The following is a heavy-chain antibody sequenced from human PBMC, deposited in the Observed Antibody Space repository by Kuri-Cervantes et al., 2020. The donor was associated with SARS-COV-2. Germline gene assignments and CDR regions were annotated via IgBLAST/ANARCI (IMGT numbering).Heavy chain of an antibody. J-gene: IGHJ6*03. CDR2: INWNGGST. V-gene: IGHV3-20*04. CDR3: ARVGGSYYYYYMDV. Sequence: GESLKISCAASGFTFDDYGMSWVRQAPGKGLEWVSGINWNGGSTGYADSVKGRFTISRDNSKNTLYLQMNSLRAEDTAVYYCARVGGSYYYYYMDVWGKGTTVTVSS. CDR1: GFTFDDYG. D-gene: IGHD1-26*01.